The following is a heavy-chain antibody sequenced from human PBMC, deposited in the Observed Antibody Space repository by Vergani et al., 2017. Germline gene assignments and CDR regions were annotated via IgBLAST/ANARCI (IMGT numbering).Heavy chain of an antibody. J-gene: IGHJ6*03. D-gene: IGHD6-13*01. CDR1: GYTLTELS. CDR3: ARSCSGAAADPKFLYYYYYMGF. V-gene: IGHV1-69*13. Sequence: QVQLVQSGAEVKKPGASVKVSCKVSGYTLTELSMHWVRQAPGQGLEWMGGIIPIFGTANYAQKFQGRVTITADESTSTAYMELSSLRSEDTAVYYCARSCSGAAADPKFLYYYYYMGFWGNGTTGTVSS. CDR2: IIPIFGTA.